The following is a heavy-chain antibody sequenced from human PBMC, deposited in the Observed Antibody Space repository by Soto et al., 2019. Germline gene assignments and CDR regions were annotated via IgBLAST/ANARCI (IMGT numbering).Heavy chain of an antibody. CDR1: GYSLTELS. J-gene: IGHJ4*02. CDR3: TTDIVTIFGVIYFDS. Sequence: QLHLLQSGAEVRKPGASVRLSCNISGYSLTELSIHWVRQAPGEGLEWMGDHDPESVEMIYAQKFQGRVIMTEDTSTDTAYMDLSSLRYDDTAVYYCTTDIVTIFGVIYFDSWGQGSPVTVSS. CDR2: HDPESVEM. D-gene: IGHD3-9*01. V-gene: IGHV1-24*01.